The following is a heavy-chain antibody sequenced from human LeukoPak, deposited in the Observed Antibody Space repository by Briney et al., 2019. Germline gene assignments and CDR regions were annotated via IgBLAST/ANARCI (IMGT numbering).Heavy chain of an antibody. D-gene: IGHD2-2*01. CDR1: GYTFTSYY. J-gene: IGHJ5*02. CDR3: ASAYIVVVPAARGNWFDP. CDR2: INPSGGST. Sequence: GASVKVSCKASGYTFTSYYMHWVRQAPGQGLEWMGRINPSGGSTSYAQKFQGRVTMTRDTSTSTVYMELSSLRSEDTAVYYCASAYIVVVPAARGNWFDPWGQGTLVTVSS. V-gene: IGHV1-46*03.